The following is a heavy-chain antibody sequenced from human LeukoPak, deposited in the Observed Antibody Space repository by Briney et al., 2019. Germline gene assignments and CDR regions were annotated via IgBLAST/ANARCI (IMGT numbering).Heavy chain of an antibody. J-gene: IGHJ4*02. CDR1: GFTVSSNY. D-gene: IGHD6-19*01. CDR3: ARASSGWYVGVFDY. Sequence: PGGSLRLSCAASGFTVSSNYMSWVRQAPGKGLEWVSVIYSGGSTYYADSVKGRFTISRDNSKNTLYLQMNSLRAEDTDVYYCARASSGWYVGVFDYWGQGTLVTVSS. V-gene: IGHV3-53*01. CDR2: IYSGGST.